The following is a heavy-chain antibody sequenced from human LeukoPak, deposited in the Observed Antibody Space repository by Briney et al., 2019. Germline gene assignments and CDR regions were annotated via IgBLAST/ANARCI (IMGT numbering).Heavy chain of an antibody. V-gene: IGHV1-2*02. CDR2: INPNSGGT. CDR3: ARPYCGGDCHAADAFDI. CDR1: GYTFTGYY. J-gene: IGHJ3*02. D-gene: IGHD2-21*01. Sequence: GASVKVSCKASGYTFTGYYMHWVRQAPGQGLEWMGWINPNSGGTNYAQKFQGRVTMTRDTSISTAYMELSRLRSDDTAVYYCARPYCGGDCHAADAFDIWGQGTMVTVSS.